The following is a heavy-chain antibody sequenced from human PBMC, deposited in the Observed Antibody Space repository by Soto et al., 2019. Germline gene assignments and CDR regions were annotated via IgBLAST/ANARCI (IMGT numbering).Heavy chain of an antibody. CDR3: AKDKLYSSSSFDY. V-gene: IGHV3-23*01. CDR2: ISGSGGST. D-gene: IGHD6-6*01. Sequence: GGSLRLSCAASGFTFSSYAMSWVRQAPGKGLEWVSAISGSGGSTYYADSVKGRFTISRDNSKNTLYLQMDSLRAEDTAVYYCAKDKLYSSSSFDYWGQGTLVTVSS. CDR1: GFTFSSYA. J-gene: IGHJ4*02.